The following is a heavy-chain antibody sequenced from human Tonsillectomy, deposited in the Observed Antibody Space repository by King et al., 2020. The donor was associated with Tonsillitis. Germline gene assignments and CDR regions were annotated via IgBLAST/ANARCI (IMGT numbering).Heavy chain of an antibody. D-gene: IGHD7-27*01. V-gene: IGHV4-38-2*01. Sequence: QLQESGPGLVKPSETLSLTCVVSGYSISSGYFWGWIRQPPGKGLEWIGSVYHTGSTSYNPSLKSRVTMSVDTSKNQFSLRLNSVTAADTAVYYFARGRADGPLGSFDPWGQGTLVTVSS. CDR1: GYSISSGYF. CDR3: ARGRADGPLGSFDP. CDR2: VYHTGST. J-gene: IGHJ5*02.